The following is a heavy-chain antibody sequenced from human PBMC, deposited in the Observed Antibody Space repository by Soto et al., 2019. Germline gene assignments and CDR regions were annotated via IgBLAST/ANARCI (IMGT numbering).Heavy chain of an antibody. D-gene: IGHD5-12*01. CDR1: GGSISSYF. Sequence: QVQLQESGPGLVKPSETLSLTCTVSGGSISSYFWSWIRQPAGKGLEWIGRIYASGSTNYNPSLKSRVTISVDTSKNQFSLKLSSVTAADTAVYYCARTVPDGGYNSGHFDYWGQGTLVTVSS. V-gene: IGHV4-4*07. CDR3: ARTVPDGGYNSGHFDY. CDR2: IYASGST. J-gene: IGHJ4*02.